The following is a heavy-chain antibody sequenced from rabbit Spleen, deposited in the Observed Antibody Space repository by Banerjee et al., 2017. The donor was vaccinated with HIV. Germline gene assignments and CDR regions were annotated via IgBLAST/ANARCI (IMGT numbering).Heavy chain of an antibody. CDR1: GVSLNDKDV. Sequence: EQLEESGGGLVKPEGSLTLTCKASGVSLNDKDVMCWVRQAPGKGLEWIGCIAGSSSDFTYSATWAKGRFTISKTSSTTVTLQMTSLTVADTATYFCARDLDGVIGWNFGWWGPGTLVTVS. CDR2: IAGSSSDFT. CDR3: ARDLDGVIGWNFGW. V-gene: IGHV1S45*01. D-gene: IGHD4-1*01. J-gene: IGHJ4*01.